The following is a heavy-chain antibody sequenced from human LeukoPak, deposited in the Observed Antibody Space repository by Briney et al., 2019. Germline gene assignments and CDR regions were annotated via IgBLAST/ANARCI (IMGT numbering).Heavy chain of an antibody. CDR3: ARGTPWFDP. J-gene: IGHJ5*02. CDR2: IHPKTGGT. CDR1: GYPFTDYY. V-gene: IGHV1-2*02. Sequence: HWASMNVSCKASGYPFTDYYIYWLRQPPGQGPEWMGWIHPKTGGTHFAQDFQARVNMTSATSVSTAYLELSSLKSDDTAVYYCARGTPWFDPWGQGTLVTVSS.